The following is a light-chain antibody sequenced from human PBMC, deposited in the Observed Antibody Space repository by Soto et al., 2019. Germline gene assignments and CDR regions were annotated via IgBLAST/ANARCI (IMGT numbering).Light chain of an antibody. Sequence: EMVLTQSPGTLSLSPGERATLSCRASQSVSSSYLAWYQQKPGQAPRLLIYGASSRATGIPDRFSGSGSGTDFTLTISRLEPEDFAVYYCQQYGSSPVTFGQGTKVEIK. J-gene: IGKJ1*01. CDR1: QSVSSSY. V-gene: IGKV3-20*01. CDR3: QQYGSSPVT. CDR2: GAS.